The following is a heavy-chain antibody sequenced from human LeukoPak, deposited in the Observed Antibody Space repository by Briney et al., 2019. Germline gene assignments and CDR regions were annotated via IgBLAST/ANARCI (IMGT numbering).Heavy chain of an antibody. CDR1: GGTFSSYA. V-gene: IGHV1-69*13. CDR3: ARSVAGTGYFDY. D-gene: IGHD6-19*01. Sequence: RASVKVSCKACGGTFSSYAISWVRQGPGQGLEWMGGIIPIFGTANYAQKFQGRVTITAGESTSTAYMELSSLRSEDTAVYYCARSVAGTGYFDYWGQGTLVIVSS. CDR2: IIPIFGTA. J-gene: IGHJ4*02.